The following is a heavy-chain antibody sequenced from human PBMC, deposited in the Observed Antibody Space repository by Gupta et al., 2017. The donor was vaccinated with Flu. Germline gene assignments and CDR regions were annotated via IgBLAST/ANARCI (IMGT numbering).Heavy chain of an antibody. J-gene: IGHJ3*01. Sequence: GLEWISYISHSGTTTYYADSVKGRFIISRDNARNSVYLQMNSLTAEDTAVYYCAKGGHCDSTVCYPLNAFDLWGQGTTVTVSS. D-gene: IGHD2-2*01. V-gene: IGHV3-48*03. CDR2: ISHSGTTT. CDR3: AKGGHCDSTVCYPLNAFDL.